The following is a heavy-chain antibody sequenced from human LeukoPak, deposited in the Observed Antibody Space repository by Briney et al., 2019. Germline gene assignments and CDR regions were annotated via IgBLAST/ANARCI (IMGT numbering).Heavy chain of an antibody. CDR1: GFTFSSYG. CDR2: IRYDGSNK. Sequence: GGSLRLSCATSGFTFSSYGMHWVRQAPGKGLEWVAFIRYDGSNKYYADSVKGRFTISRDNSKNTLYLQMNSLRAEDTAVYYCAKDSVGSVRGVTHFDYWGQGTLVTVSS. J-gene: IGHJ4*02. CDR3: AKDSVGSVRGVTHFDY. V-gene: IGHV3-30*02. D-gene: IGHD3-10*01.